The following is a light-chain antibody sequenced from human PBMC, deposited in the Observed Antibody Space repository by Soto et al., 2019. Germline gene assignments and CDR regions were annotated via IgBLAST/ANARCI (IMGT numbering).Light chain of an antibody. CDR1: QRVSSSY. CDR2: GAS. J-gene: IGKJ1*01. CDR3: QQYGSSPWT. V-gene: IGKV3-20*01. Sequence: EIVLTQSPGTLSLSPGERATLSCRASQRVSSSYLAWYQQKPGQAPRLLIYGASSRATGIPDRFSGSGSGTDFTLTISRLGPEDFAVYYCQQYGSSPWTFGQGTKVDIK.